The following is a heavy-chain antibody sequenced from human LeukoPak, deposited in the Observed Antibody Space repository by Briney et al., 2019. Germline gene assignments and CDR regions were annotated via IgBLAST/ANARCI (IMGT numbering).Heavy chain of an antibody. J-gene: IGHJ4*02. Sequence: GGSLRLSCAASGFTFSNYWMHWVRQAPGKGLVWVSRINTDGSSTNYADSVKGRFTISRDNAKNTLYLQMNSLRAEDTAVYYCAPGYSYAYNYWGQGTLVTVSS. CDR1: GFTFSNYW. D-gene: IGHD5-18*01. CDR2: INTDGSST. V-gene: IGHV3-74*01. CDR3: APGYSYAYNY.